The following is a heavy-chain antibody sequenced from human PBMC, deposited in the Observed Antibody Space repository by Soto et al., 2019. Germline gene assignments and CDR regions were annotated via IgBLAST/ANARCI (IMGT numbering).Heavy chain of an antibody. V-gene: IGHV3-53*04. J-gene: IGHJ6*03. D-gene: IGHD3-3*01. CDR3: ARVDYDFWSGYYTPNYYYMDV. Sequence: VGSLRLSCAASEFNIGSNYMSRVSKETGKGLEWVSVIYSGGSTYYADSVKGRFTISRHNSKNTLYLQMNSLRAEDTAVYYCARVDYDFWSGYYTPNYYYMDVWGKGTTVTVSS. CDR2: IYSGGST. CDR1: EFNIGSNY.